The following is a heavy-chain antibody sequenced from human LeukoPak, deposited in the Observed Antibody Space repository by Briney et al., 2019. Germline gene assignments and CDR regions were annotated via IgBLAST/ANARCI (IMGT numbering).Heavy chain of an antibody. CDR2: INPNSGGT. J-gene: IGHJ4*02. CDR3: ARSPGIIGPYNY. CDR1: GYTFTGYY. D-gene: IGHD1-20*01. V-gene: IGHV1-2*02. Sequence: ASVKVSCKASGYTFTGYYMHWVRQAPGQGLEWMGWINPNSGGTNYAQKFQGRVTMTRDTSISTAYMELSRLRSGDTAVYYCARSPGIIGPYNYWGQRTLVTVSS.